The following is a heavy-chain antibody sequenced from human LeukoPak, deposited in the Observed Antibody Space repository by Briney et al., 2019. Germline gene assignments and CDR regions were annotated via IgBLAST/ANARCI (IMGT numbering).Heavy chain of an antibody. Sequence: PGRSLRLSCAASKFTFSRYAMHWVRQAPGKGLEWVAVISYDGSNKYYAESVKGRFTISRDNSKNTLYLQMNSLRAEDTAVYYCARGQKSVGRTLAGTTIYSYYYYMDVWGKGTTVTVSS. V-gene: IGHV3-30*14. CDR2: ISYDGSNK. CDR3: ARGQKSVGRTLAGTTIYSYYYYMDV. CDR1: KFTFSRYA. J-gene: IGHJ6*03. D-gene: IGHD6-19*01.